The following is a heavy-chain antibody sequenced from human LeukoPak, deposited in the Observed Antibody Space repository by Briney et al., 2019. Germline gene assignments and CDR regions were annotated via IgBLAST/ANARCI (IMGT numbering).Heavy chain of an antibody. CDR3: ARARYSSGWYGDY. J-gene: IGHJ4*02. CDR2: ISSSSSYI. V-gene: IGHV3-21*01. D-gene: IGHD6-19*01. CDR1: GSTFSSYS. Sequence: GGSLRLSCAASGSTFSSYSMNWVRQAPGKGLEWVSSISSSSSYIYYADSVKGRFTISRDNAKNSLYLQMNSLRAEDTAVYYCARARYSSGWYGDYWGQGTLVTVSS.